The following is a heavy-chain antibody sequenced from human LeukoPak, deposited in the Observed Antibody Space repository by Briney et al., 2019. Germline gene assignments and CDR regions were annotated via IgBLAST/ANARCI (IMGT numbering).Heavy chain of an antibody. CDR2: IIPIFGTA. Sequence: GASVKVSCKASGGTFSSYAISWVRQAPGQGLEWMGRIIPIFGTANYAQKFQGRVTITTDESMSTAYMELSSLRSEDTAVYYCAARIAAAGHAEYFQHWGQGTLVTVSS. J-gene: IGHJ1*01. D-gene: IGHD6-13*01. CDR3: AARIAAAGHAEYFQH. CDR1: GGTFSSYA. V-gene: IGHV1-69*05.